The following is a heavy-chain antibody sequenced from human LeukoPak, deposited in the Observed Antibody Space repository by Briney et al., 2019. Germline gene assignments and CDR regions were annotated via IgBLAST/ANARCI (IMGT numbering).Heavy chain of an antibody. CDR1: GSSISSAYY. J-gene: IGHJ4*02. CDR3: ARDPFDY. V-gene: IGHV4-38-2*02. CDR2: MYHSGNT. Sequence: SETLSLTCTVSGSSISSAYYWGWIRQPPGKGLEWIGNMYHSGNTYYKPSLKSRVTMSVDTSKNQFSLRLTSVTAADTAVYYCARDPFDYWGQGTLVTVSS.